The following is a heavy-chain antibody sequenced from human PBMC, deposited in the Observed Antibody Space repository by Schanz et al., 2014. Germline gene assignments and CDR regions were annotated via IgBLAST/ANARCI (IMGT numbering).Heavy chain of an antibody. CDR2: IKRDGSEK. CDR1: GFSFSTYC. J-gene: IGHJ6*02. V-gene: IGHV3-7*02. CDR3: MATGYCMDV. Sequence: EEQLVESGGGLVQPGGSLRLSCAASGFSFSTYCMSWVRHAPWKGLDWVANIKRDGSEKNYLDSVKGRFTISRDNAKNSLILQVNSLRAEDTAVYYCMATGYCMDVWGQGTTVTVSS.